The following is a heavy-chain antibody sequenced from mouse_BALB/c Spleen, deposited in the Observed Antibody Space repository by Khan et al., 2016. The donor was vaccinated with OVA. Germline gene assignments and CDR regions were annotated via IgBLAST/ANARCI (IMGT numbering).Heavy chain of an antibody. J-gene: IGHJ3*01. D-gene: IGHD1-1*01. Sequence: QVQLKHSGPGLVAPSQSLSITGTVSGFSLTNYGVHWVRQPPREGLEWLGVIWAGGSTNYNSALMSRLSISHDNSKSQVFLKMNSLQTNDTAMYFCARPYYGSAWFAYWGQGTLVTVSA. CDR2: IWAGGST. CDR1: GFSLTNYG. V-gene: IGHV2-9*02. CDR3: ARPYYGSAWFAY.